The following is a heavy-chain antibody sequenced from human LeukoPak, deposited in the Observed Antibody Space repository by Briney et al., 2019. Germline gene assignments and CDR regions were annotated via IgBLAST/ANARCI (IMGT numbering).Heavy chain of an antibody. CDR1: GGSISSGGYY. CDR2: IYYSGST. CDR3: ASSPVEPVAFDI. V-gene: IGHV4-31*03. Sequence: PSETLSLTCTVSGGSISSGGYYWSWIRQHPGKGLEWIGYIYYSGSTYYNPSLKSRVTISVDTSKNQFSLKLSSVTAADTAVYYCASSPVEPVAFDIWGQGTMVTVSS. D-gene: IGHD1-1*01. J-gene: IGHJ3*02.